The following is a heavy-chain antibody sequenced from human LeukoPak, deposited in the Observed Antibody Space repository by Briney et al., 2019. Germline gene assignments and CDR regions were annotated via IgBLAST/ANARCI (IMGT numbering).Heavy chain of an antibody. Sequence: PGGSLRLSCAASGFTFDDYAMHCVRQAPGKGLEWVSLISGDGGSTYYGDSVKGRFTISRDNSKNSLYLQMNSLGTEDTALYYCAKDSSGYYYVFQHWGQGTLVTVSS. D-gene: IGHD3-22*01. V-gene: IGHV3-43*02. J-gene: IGHJ1*01. CDR1: GFTFDDYA. CDR2: ISGDGGST. CDR3: AKDSSGYYYVFQH.